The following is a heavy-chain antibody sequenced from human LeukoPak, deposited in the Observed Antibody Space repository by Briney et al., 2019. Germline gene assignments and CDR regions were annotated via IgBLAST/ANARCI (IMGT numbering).Heavy chain of an antibody. CDR1: GFTFSRYW. CDR3: VLDLFSSFAFDI. CDR2: INSDGSST. V-gene: IGHV3-74*01. D-gene: IGHD3/OR15-3a*01. Sequence: GGSLRLSCAASGFTFSRYWMHWVRQAPRKGLLWVSRINSDGSSTYYADSVKGRFTTSRGNAKNALHLQMNSLTAEDTAVYYCVLDLFSSFAFDIWGQGTMVTVSS. J-gene: IGHJ3*02.